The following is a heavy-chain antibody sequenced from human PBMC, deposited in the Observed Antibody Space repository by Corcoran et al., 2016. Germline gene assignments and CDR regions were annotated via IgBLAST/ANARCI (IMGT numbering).Heavy chain of an antibody. CDR1: GFTFSSYW. CDR2: INSDGSST. Sequence: EVQLVESGGGLVQPGGSLRLSCAASGFTFSSYWMHWVRQAPGKGLGWVSRINSDGSSTSYADSVKGRFTISRDNAKNTLYLQMNSLRAEDTALYSCARDPIVVVPAAINYYYYYGMDVWGQGTTVTVSS. V-gene: IGHV3-74*01. J-gene: IGHJ6*02. CDR3: ARDPIVVVPAAINYYYYYGMDV. D-gene: IGHD2-2*01.